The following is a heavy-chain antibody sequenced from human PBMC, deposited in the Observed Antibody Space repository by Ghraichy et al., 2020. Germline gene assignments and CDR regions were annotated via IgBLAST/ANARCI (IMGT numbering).Heavy chain of an antibody. CDR2: INWNSGSI. V-gene: IGHV3-9*01. CDR1: GFTFDDYA. CDR3: AKDSATNWVLIACHFDL. Sequence: SLNISCAASGFTFDDYAMHWVRLAPGKGLEWVSGINWNSGSIGYADSVKGRFTISRDNAKNSLSLLMNSLRPEDTALYYCAKDSATNWVLIACHFDLWGRCTLVTVSS. D-gene: IGHD3-9*01. J-gene: IGHJ2*01.